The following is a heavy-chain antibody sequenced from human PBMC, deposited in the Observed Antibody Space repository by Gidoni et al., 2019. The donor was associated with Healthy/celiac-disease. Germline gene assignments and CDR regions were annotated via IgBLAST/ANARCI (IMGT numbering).Heavy chain of an antibody. CDR2: IIPIFGTA. D-gene: IGHD1-1*01. J-gene: IGHJ4*02. V-gene: IGHV1-69*01. Sequence: QVQLVQSGAEVKKPGSSVKVSCKASGGPFSSNDISWVRQAPGQGLGWMVGIIPIFGTANYAQKFQGRVTITADESTSTAYMELSSLRSEDTALYYCARDALGSGTTLGYYYFDYWGQGTLVTVSS. CDR3: ARDALGSGTTLGYYYFDY. CDR1: GGPFSSND.